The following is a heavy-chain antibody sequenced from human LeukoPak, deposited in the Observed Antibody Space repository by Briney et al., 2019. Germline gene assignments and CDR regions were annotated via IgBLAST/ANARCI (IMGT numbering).Heavy chain of an antibody. D-gene: IGHD3-9*01. Sequence: PSETLSLTCTVSGDSVSSDSYYWSWIRQPPGKRLEWIGCIYYSESATYNPSLKSRVTISLDTSKNQFFLKLSSVTAADTAVYYCARKRSFDLWGQGTLVTVSS. CDR2: IYYSESA. J-gene: IGHJ4*02. V-gene: IGHV4-61*01. CDR1: GDSVSSDSYY. CDR3: ARKRSFDL.